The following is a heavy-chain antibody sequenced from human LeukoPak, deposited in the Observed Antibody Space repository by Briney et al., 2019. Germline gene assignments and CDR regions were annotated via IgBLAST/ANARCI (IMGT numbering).Heavy chain of an antibody. CDR2: MNPNSANT. CDR3: ARGRERGSSSSFTDY. D-gene: IGHD6-6*01. J-gene: IGHJ4*02. V-gene: IGHV1-8*03. CDR1: GYTFTSYG. Sequence: ASVKVSCKASGYTFTSYGISWVRQAPGQGLEWMGWMNPNSANTGYAQKFQGRVTITRNTSISTTYTELSSLRFEDTAVYYCARGRERGSSSSFTDYWGQGTLVIVSS.